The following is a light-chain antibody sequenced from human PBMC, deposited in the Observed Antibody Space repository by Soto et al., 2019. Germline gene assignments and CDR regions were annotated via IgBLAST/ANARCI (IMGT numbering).Light chain of an antibody. J-gene: IGKJ5*01. Sequence: DIQMTQSPSSVSASVGDRVTMTCRASESLARWLAWYQQKPGKAPKLIIYSKSTLQSGVPSRFSGSGSGTEFTLTISSLQPDDSGIYYCQQAHVSPLTFGQGTRLEIK. CDR2: SKS. CDR1: ESLARW. CDR3: QQAHVSPLT. V-gene: IGKV1-12*01.